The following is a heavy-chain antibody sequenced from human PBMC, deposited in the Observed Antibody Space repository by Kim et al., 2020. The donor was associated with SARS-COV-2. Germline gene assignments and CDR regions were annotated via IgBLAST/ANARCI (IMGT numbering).Heavy chain of an antibody. CDR3: ARGGFGELLSLDY. D-gene: IGHD3-10*01. Sequence: YAHPVKGRSTISRDNSKHPLYLQMTSLRAEYTAVYYCARGGFGELLSLDYWGQGTLVTVSS. V-gene: IGHV3-33*01. J-gene: IGHJ4*02.